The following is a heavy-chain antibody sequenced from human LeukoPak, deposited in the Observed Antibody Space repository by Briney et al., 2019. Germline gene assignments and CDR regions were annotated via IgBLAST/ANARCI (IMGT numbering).Heavy chain of an antibody. CDR2: ITSSSSYI. V-gene: IGHV3-21*01. J-gene: IGHJ4*02. CDR1: GFTFSAYN. Sequence: GGSLRLSCAASGFTFSAYNMNWVRQAPGKGLEWVSLITSSSSYIYYADSVKGRFTISRDNAKNSLFLQMNSLRAEDTAVYYCARDGDNYSTFDQWGQGTLVTVSS. CDR3: ARDGDNYSTFDQ. D-gene: IGHD1-1*01.